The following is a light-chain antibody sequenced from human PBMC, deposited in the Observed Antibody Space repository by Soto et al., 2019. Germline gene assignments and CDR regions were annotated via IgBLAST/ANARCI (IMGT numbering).Light chain of an antibody. V-gene: IGKV1-27*01. CDR1: QGISNS. Sequence: DIQMTQSPSYLSASVGDRVIITCRASQGISNSLAWYQQKPGEVPKRLIFGATALQSGVPSRFSGSGSGTDFTLTISSLQPEDVATYYCQKYDSAPETFGPGTKVEI. J-gene: IGKJ3*01. CDR2: GAT. CDR3: QKYDSAPET.